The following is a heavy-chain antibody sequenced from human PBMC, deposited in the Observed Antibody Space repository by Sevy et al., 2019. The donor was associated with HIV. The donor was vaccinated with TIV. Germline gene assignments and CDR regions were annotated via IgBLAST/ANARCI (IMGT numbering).Heavy chain of an antibody. CDR1: GFTFSSYS. D-gene: IGHD3-22*01. CDR3: AREGDPYYYDSSGYYLQPSFDY. J-gene: IGHJ4*02. Sequence: GGSLRLSCAASGFTFSSYSMNWVRQAPGKGLEWVSYISSSSSTIYYANSVKGRFTISRDNAKNSLYLQMNSLRDEDTAVYYCAREGDPYYYDSSGYYLQPSFDYWGQGTLVTVSS. V-gene: IGHV3-48*02. CDR2: ISSSSSTI.